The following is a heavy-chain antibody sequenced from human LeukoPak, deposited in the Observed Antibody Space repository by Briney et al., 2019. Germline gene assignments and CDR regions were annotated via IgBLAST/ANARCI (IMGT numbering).Heavy chain of an antibody. CDR3: ARREPHGDYGGKIRYYYYMDV. CDR2: INHSGNT. D-gene: IGHD4-23*01. J-gene: IGHJ6*03. CDR1: GFTFSDYN. V-gene: IGHV4-34*01. Sequence: LRLSCAASGFTFSDYNMRWIRRPPGKGLEWIGEINHSGNTNSNPSLKSRVTMSVDTSKNQFSLKLSSLTAADTAMYYCARREPHGDYGGKIRYYYYMDVWGKGTTITISS.